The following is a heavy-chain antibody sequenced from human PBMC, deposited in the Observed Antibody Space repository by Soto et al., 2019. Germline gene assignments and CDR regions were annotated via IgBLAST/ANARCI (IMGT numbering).Heavy chain of an antibody. CDR1: GYTFTSYY. Sequence: GASVKVSCKASGYTFTSYYMHWVRQAPGQGLEWMGIINPSGGSTSYAQKFQGRVTMTRDTSTSTVYMELSSLGSEDTAVYYCAREQAYQDGYNRPDAFDIWGQGTMVTVSS. V-gene: IGHV1-46*01. CDR2: INPSGGST. CDR3: AREQAYQDGYNRPDAFDI. J-gene: IGHJ3*02. D-gene: IGHD5-12*01.